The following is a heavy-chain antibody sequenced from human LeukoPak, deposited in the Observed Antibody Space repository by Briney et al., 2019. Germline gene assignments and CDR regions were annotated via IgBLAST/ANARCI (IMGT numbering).Heavy chain of an antibody. Sequence: GASVKVSCKAFGYTSTSNYMHWVRQAPGQGPEWMGVISPSGGSTTYAQKFQGRVTLTRDMSTSTDYLELSSLRSGDTAVYYCARDCSGGSCPFDYWGQGTLVTVSS. CDR1: GYTSTSNY. CDR2: ISPSGGST. D-gene: IGHD2-15*01. CDR3: ARDCSGGSCPFDY. J-gene: IGHJ4*02. V-gene: IGHV1-46*01.